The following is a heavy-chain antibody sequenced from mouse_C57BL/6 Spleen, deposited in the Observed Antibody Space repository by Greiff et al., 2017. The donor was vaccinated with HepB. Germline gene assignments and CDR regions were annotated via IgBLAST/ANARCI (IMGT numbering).Heavy chain of an antibody. J-gene: IGHJ2*01. CDR3: ARGVYYDYDGGY. D-gene: IGHD2-4*01. Sequence: QVQLQQPGAELVKPGASVKLSCKASGYTFTSYWMHWVKQRPGQGLEWIGMIHPNSGSTKYNEKFKGKATLTVDTSSSTAYMELHSLTSEDSAVYFCARGVYYDYDGGYWGQGATLTVSS. CDR2: IHPNSGST. V-gene: IGHV1-64*01. CDR1: GYTFTSYW.